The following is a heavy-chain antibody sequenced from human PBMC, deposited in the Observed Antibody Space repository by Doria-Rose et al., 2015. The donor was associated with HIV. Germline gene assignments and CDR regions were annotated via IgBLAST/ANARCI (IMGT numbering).Heavy chain of an antibody. CDR2: IDHSGST. D-gene: IGHD1-1*01. CDR1: GGSFSGYY. Sequence: QVQLQQWGAGLVKPSETLSLTCAVFGGSFSGYYWSWIRQPPGKGLEWIGAIDHSGSTNYKTYIKSRVTISLDTSKSLFSLKLSSVTAADTAVYYCARGLLRGGWNDVDYYYGMDVWGQGTTVTVSS. V-gene: IGHV4-34*01. CDR3: ARGLLRGGWNDVDYYYGMDV. J-gene: IGHJ6*02.